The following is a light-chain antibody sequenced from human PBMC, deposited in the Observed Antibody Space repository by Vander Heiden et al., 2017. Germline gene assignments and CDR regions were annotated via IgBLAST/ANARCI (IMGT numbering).Light chain of an antibody. CDR2: AAS. J-gene: IGKJ3*01. Sequence: DRQITHAPASLSASVGDRVTITCRESQSISSYLNWYQHKPGKAPKLLIYAASSLQSGVPSRFSGSGSGTDFTLTISSLQPEDFATYYCQQSYSTPFTFGHGTKVDIK. CDR3: QQSYSTPFT. CDR1: QSISSY. V-gene: IGKV1-39*01.